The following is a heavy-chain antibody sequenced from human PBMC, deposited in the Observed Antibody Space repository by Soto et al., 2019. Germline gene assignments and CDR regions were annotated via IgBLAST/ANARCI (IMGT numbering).Heavy chain of an antibody. Sequence: SETLSLTCTVTGGSISTYYWSWIRQPPGKGLEWIGHIYYTGNTNYNPSLKSRVTISVDTSTNRFSLKLSSVSAADTAVYYCARGQGVGYSYDRALGYYYGMDVWGQGTTVTVSS. J-gene: IGHJ6*02. CDR1: GGSISTYY. CDR2: IYYTGNT. CDR3: ARGQGVGYSYDRALGYYYGMDV. D-gene: IGHD5-18*01. V-gene: IGHV4-59*12.